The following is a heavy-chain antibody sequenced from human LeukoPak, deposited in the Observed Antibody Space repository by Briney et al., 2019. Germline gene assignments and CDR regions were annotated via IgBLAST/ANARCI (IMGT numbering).Heavy chain of an antibody. CDR1: GGSINSY. D-gene: IGHD3-10*01. Sequence: PSETLSLTCTVSGGSINSYWSWIRQPAGKGLEWIGRISGSGTITYNPALQSRLSISIDTSKNQFSLKLMSVTAADTALYYCARDSGTTGEVKFDPWGQGTLVTVSS. V-gene: IGHV4-4*07. J-gene: IGHJ5*02. CDR3: ARDSGTTGEVKFDP. CDR2: ISGSGTI.